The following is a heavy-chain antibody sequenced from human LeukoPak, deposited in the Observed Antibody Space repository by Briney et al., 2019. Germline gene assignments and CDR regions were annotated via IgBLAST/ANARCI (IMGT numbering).Heavy chain of an antibody. Sequence: ASVKVSCKASGYTFTGYYMHWVRQAPGQGLEWMGWINPNSGGTNYAQRFQGRVTMTRDTSINTAYMELSRLRSDDTAVYYCARAPDCSSTSCYHFDYWGQGTLVTVSS. CDR3: ARAPDCSSTSCYHFDY. CDR2: INPNSGGT. CDR1: GYTFTGYY. V-gene: IGHV1-2*02. J-gene: IGHJ4*02. D-gene: IGHD2-2*01.